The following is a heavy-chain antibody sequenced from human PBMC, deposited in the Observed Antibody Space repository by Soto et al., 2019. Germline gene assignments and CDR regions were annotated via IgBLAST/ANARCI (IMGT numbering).Heavy chain of an antibody. J-gene: IGHJ6*03. CDR2: MNPNSGNT. CDR3: ATSMVRGYYMDV. CDR1: GYTIECNA. D-gene: IGHD3-10*01. Sequence: APVEPSWKECGYTIECNALWWVRHATGQGLEWMGWMNPNSGNTGYAQKFQGRVTMTRNTSISTAYMELSSLRSEDTAVYYCATSMVRGYYMDVWGKGTTVTVSS. V-gene: IGHV1-8*01.